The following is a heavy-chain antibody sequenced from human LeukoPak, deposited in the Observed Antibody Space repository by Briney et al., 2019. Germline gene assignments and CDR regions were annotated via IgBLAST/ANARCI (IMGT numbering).Heavy chain of an antibody. CDR1: GGSISSSNYY. D-gene: IGHD3-3*01. V-gene: IGHV4-39*01. CDR3: ARAEEGSGFPYSHYMDV. Sequence: SETLSLTCTVSGGSISSSNYYWGWIRQPPGKGLEWIGSIHYSGRTDYNPSLKSRVTISVDTSKNQFSLKLSAVTAADTAVYYCARAEEGSGFPYSHYMDVWGKGTTVTVSS. CDR2: IHYSGRT. J-gene: IGHJ6*03.